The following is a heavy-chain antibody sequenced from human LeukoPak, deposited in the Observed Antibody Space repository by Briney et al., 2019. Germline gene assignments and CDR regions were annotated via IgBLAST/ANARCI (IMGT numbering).Heavy chain of an antibody. CDR3: ARDGPGPLWFGELSIPLDV. CDR1: GYTFTSYG. Sequence: ASVTVSCTASGYTFTSYGISWVRQAPGQGLEWMGWISAYNGNTNYAQKLQGRVTMTTDTSTSTAYMELRSLRSDDTAVYYCARDGPGPLWFGELSIPLDVWGQGTTVTVSS. J-gene: IGHJ6*02. CDR2: ISAYNGNT. D-gene: IGHD3-10*01. V-gene: IGHV1-18*01.